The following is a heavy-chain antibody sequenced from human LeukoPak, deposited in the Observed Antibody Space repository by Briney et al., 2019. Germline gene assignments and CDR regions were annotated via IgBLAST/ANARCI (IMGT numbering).Heavy chain of an antibody. CDR2: IFYSGST. D-gene: IGHD6-6*01. CDR1: GGSISRSTYY. V-gene: IGHV4-39*07. J-gene: IGHJ3*02. CDR3: ARDRVSYGFDI. Sequence: SETLSLTCTVSGGSISRSTYYWGWIRQPPGKGLEWIGSIFYSGSTYYNTSLKSRVTISVDTSKNQFSLKLSSVTAADTAVYYCARDRVSYGFDIWGQGTMVTVSS.